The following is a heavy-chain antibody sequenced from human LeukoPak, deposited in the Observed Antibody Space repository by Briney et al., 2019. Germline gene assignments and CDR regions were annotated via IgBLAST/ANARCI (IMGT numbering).Heavy chain of an antibody. J-gene: IGHJ3*02. Sequence: ASVKVSCKASGYTFTGYYMHWVRQAPGQGLEWMGRINPNSGGTNYAQKFQGRVTMTRDTSISTAYMELSGLRSDDTAVYYCASYYYDSSGYFLGDAFDIWGQGTMVTVSS. CDR1: GYTFTGYY. D-gene: IGHD3-22*01. CDR2: INPNSGGT. CDR3: ASYYYDSSGYFLGDAFDI. V-gene: IGHV1-2*06.